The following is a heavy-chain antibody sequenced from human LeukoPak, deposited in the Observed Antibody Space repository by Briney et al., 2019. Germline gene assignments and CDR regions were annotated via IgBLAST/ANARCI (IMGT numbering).Heavy chain of an antibody. V-gene: IGHV4-39*07. J-gene: IGHJ6*03. CDR3: ARTTEGYAGGPGYSYYYYMDV. CDR2: IYYSGST. CDR1: GGSISSSSYY. D-gene: IGHD5-12*01. Sequence: SETLSLTCTVSGGSISSSSYYWGWIRQPPGKGLEWIGSIYYSGSTHYNPSLKSRVTISVDTSKNQVSLKLRSVTAADTAVYYCARTTEGYAGGPGYSYYYYMDVWGKGTTVTISS.